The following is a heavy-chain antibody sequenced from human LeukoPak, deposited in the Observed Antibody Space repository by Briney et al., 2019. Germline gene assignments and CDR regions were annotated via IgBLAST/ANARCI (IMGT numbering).Heavy chain of an antibody. CDR3: ARDHPGTVVVPAAGCMDV. J-gene: IGHJ6*02. CDR2: ISGSGGST. CDR1: GFTFSSYA. Sequence: GGSLRLSCAASGFTFSSYAMSWVRQAPGKGLEWVSAISGSGGSTYYADSVKGRFTISRDNSKNTLYLQMNSLRAEDTAVYYCARDHPGTVVVPAAGCMDVWGQGTTVTVSS. D-gene: IGHD2-2*01. V-gene: IGHV3-23*01.